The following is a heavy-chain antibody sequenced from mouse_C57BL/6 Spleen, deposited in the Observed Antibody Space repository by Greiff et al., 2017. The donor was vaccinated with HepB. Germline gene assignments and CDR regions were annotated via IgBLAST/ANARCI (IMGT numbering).Heavy chain of an antibody. CDR1: GFTFSSYA. D-gene: IGHD4-1*01. J-gene: IGHJ1*03. Sequence: EVKLVESGGGLVKPGGSLKLSCAASGFTFSSYAMSWVRQTPEKRLEWVATISDGGSYTYYPDNVKGRFTISRDNAKNNLYLQMSHLKSEDTAMYYCARDHASGTGALWYFDVWGTGTTVTVSS. V-gene: IGHV5-4*01. CDR2: ISDGGSYT. CDR3: ARDHASGTGALWYFDV.